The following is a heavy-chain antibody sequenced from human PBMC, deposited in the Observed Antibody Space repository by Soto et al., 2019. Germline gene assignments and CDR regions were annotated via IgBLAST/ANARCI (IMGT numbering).Heavy chain of an antibody. CDR2: IIPIFGTA. Sequence: QVQLVQSGAEVKKPGSSVKVSCKSSGGTFSTYAISWVRQAPGQGLEWMGGIIPIFGTANYAQKFQGRVTITADESTPTGYMEVMSLRSEATAVYYCARDEMVVATGSRAWHYYYGMDVWGQGTTVTVSS. J-gene: IGHJ6*02. CDR1: GGTFSTYA. D-gene: IGHD2-15*01. CDR3: ARDEMVVATGSRAWHYYYGMDV. V-gene: IGHV1-69*12.